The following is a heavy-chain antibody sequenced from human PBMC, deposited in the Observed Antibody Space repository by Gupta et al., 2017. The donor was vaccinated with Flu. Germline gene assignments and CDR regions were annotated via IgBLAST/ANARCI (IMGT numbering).Heavy chain of an antibody. D-gene: IGHD2-2*01. CDR3: AREYCSSTSCYGWFDP. V-gene: IGHV4-34*01. CDR2: INHSGST. Sequence: PPGKGLEWIGEINHSGSTNYNPSLKSRVTISVDTSKNQFSLKLSSVTAADTAVYYCAREYCSSTSCYGWFDPWGQGTLVTVSS. J-gene: IGHJ5*02.